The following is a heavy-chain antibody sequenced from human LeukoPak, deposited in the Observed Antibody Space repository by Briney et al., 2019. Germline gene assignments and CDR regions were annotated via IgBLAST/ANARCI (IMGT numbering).Heavy chain of an antibody. CDR2: IKSKIDGGTI. Sequence: GGSLRLSCAASGFTFSNAWMSWVRQAPGKGLEWVGRIKSKIDGGTIDYGAPVKGRFTISRDDSRNTLYLQMNSLKTEDTAVYYCTTRRQDGCWGQGTLVTVS. V-gene: IGHV3-15*01. CDR1: GFTFSNAW. D-gene: IGHD6-25*01. CDR3: TTRRQDGC. J-gene: IGHJ4*02.